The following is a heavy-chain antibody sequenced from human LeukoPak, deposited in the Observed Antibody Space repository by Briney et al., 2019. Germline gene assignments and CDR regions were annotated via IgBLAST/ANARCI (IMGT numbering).Heavy chain of an antibody. Sequence: ASETLSLTCTVSGGSISSGGYYWSWIRQPPGKGLEWIGYIYHSGSTYYNPSLKSRVTISVDRSKNQFSLKLSSVTAADTAVYYCAGEVRTHDYWGQGTLVTVSS. CDR2: IYHSGST. J-gene: IGHJ4*02. CDR3: AGEVRTHDY. V-gene: IGHV4-30-2*01. CDR1: GGSISSGGYY. D-gene: IGHD3-10*01.